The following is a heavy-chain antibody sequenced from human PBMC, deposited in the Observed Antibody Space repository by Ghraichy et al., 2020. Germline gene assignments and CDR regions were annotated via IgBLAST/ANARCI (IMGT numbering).Heavy chain of an antibody. D-gene: IGHD1-26*01. CDR2: IYYSGST. V-gene: IGHV4-59*08. J-gene: IGHJ4*02. Sequence: SQTLSLTCTVSGGSISSYYWSWIRQPPGKGLEWIGYIYYSGSTNYNPSLKSRVTISVDTSKNQFSLKLSSVTAADTAVYYCARWEAGMYYFDYWGQGTLVTVSS. CDR3: ARWEAGMYYFDY. CDR1: GGSISSYY.